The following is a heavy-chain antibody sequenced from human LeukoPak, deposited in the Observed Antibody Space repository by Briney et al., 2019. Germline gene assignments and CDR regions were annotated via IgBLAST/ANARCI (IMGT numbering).Heavy chain of an antibody. V-gene: IGHV5-51*01. J-gene: IGHJ2*01. Sequence: GESLKTSCKGSGYSFTSYWIGWVRQMPGKGLEWMGIIYPGDSDTRYSPSFQGQVTISADKSISTAYLQWSSLKASDTAMYYCARPRAAAEIFFDLWGRGTLVTVSS. CDR1: GYSFTSYW. D-gene: IGHD6-13*01. CDR2: IYPGDSDT. CDR3: ARPRAAAEIFFDL.